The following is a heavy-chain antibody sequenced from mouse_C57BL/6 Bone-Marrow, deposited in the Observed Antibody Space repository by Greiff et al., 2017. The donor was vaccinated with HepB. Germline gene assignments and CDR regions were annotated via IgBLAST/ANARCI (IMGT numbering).Heavy chain of an antibody. D-gene: IGHD2-3*01. CDR1: GYTFTDYY. J-gene: IGHJ3*01. CDR2: IYPGSGNT. Sequence: QVQLKESGAELVRPGASVKLSCKASGYTFTDYYINWVKQRPGQGLEWIARIYPGSGNTYYNEKFKGKATLTAEKSSSTAYMQLSSLTSEDSAVYFCARGYDGPAWFAYWGQGTLVTVSA. CDR3: ARGYDGPAWFAY. V-gene: IGHV1-76*01.